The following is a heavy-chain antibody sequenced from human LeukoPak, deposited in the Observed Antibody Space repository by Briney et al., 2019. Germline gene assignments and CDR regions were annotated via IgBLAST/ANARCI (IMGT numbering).Heavy chain of an antibody. D-gene: IGHD5-12*01. CDR3: ARDRGDGYDYFWDY. CDR2: IYYTGST. J-gene: IGHJ4*02. V-gene: IGHV4-59*01. CDR1: GGSFSGYY. Sequence: PSETLSLTCAVYGGSFSGYYWSWIRQPPGKGLERIGYIYYTGSTNYNPSLKSRVTISVDTSKNQFSLKLSSVTAADTAVYYCARDRGDGYDYFWDYWGQGTLVTVSS.